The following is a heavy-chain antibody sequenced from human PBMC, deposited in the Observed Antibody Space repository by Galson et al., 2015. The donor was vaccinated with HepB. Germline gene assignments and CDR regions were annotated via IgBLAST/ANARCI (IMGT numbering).Heavy chain of an antibody. V-gene: IGHV3-33*01. D-gene: IGHD6-13*01. CDR1: GFTFSSYG. CDR3: AREQFPTHGGPAGIAAAEGLDY. Sequence: SLRLSCAASGFTFSSYGMHWVRQAPGKGLEWVAVIWYDGSNKYYADSVKGRFTISRDNSKNTLYLQMNSLRAEDTAVYYCAREQFPTHGGPAGIAAAEGLDYWGQGTLVTVSS. CDR2: IWYDGSNK. J-gene: IGHJ4*02.